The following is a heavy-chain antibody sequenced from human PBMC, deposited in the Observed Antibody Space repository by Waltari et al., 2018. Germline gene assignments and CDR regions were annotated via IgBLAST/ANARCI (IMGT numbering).Heavy chain of an antibody. CDR3: ARDQG. CDR1: GFTFNVYW. CDR2: IKTDGSTT. J-gene: IGHJ4*02. Sequence: EVQLVESGGGLVQPGGSLRLSCAASGFTFNVYWMHWVRQAPGKGLVWVSRIKTDGSTTMYADSVKGRFTISRDNAKNTLYLQMDSLTAEDTAMYYCARDQGWGQGTLVTVSS. V-gene: IGHV3-74*03.